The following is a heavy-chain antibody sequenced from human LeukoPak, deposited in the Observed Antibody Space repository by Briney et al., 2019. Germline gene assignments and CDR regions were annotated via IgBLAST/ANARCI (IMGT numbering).Heavy chain of an antibody. D-gene: IGHD2-2*01. V-gene: IGHV3-7*01. Sequence: PGGSLRLSCAASGFTFSSYWMSWVRQAPGKELEWVANIKQDGSEKYYVDSVKGRFTISRGNAKNSLYLQMNSLRAEDTAVYYCARDDCSSISCYHNWFDPWGQGTLVTVSS. J-gene: IGHJ5*02. CDR3: ARDDCSSISCYHNWFDP. CDR2: IKQDGSEK. CDR1: GFTFSSYW.